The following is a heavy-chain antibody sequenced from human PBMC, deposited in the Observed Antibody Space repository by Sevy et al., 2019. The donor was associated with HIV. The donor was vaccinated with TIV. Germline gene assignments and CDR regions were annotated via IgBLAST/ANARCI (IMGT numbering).Heavy chain of an antibody. V-gene: IGHV1-69*04. J-gene: IGHJ5*02. Sequence: ASVKVSCKTSGGIFSNDAISWVRQAPGQGLEWMGRITPILDMTNYAKKFQGRVTLTADKITRKAYMELSRLTSEDTAVYYCARLTATAIADWLDPWGQGTLVTVSS. CDR1: GGIFSNDA. CDR2: ITPILDMT. CDR3: ARLTATAIADWLDP. D-gene: IGHD2-2*02.